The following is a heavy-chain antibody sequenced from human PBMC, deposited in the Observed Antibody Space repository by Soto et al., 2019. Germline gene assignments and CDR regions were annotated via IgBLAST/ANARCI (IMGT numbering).Heavy chain of an antibody. V-gene: IGHV3-30-3*01. J-gene: IGHJ4*02. CDR2: ISYDGSNK. Sequence: GGSLRLSCAASGFTFSSYAMHWVRQAPGKGLEWVAVISYDGSNKYYADSVKGRFTISRDNSKNTLYLQMNSLRAEDTAVYYCATGAAFYYDTSRFWGQGTLVTVSS. CDR3: ATGAAFYYDTSRF. CDR1: GFTFSSYA. D-gene: IGHD3-22*01.